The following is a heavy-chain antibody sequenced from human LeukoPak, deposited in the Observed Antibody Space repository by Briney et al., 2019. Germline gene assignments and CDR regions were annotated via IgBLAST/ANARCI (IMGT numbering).Heavy chain of an antibody. CDR2: ISGSGDST. J-gene: IGHJ3*02. Sequence: SGGSLRLSCAASGFTFSSYGMSWVRQAPGKGLEWVSSISGSGDSTYYPDSVKGRFTISRDNSKNTLYLQMNSLRAEDTAVYYCAKIQSSRWGVYDAFDIRGQGTMVTVSS. V-gene: IGHV3-23*01. CDR1: GFTFSSYG. D-gene: IGHD6-13*01. CDR3: AKIQSSRWGVYDAFDI.